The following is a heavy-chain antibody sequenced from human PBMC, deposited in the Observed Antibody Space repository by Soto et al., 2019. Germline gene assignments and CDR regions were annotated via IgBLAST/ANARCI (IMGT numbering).Heavy chain of an antibody. CDR3: ARVSSSGWYSFDY. CDR2: IYTSGST. Sequence: SETLSLTCAVSGGSISGSYYYWGWIRQPAGKGLEWIGRIYTSGSTNYNPSLKSRVTMSVDTSKNQFSLKLSSVTAADTAVYYCARVSSSGWYSFDYWGQGTLVTVSS. V-gene: IGHV4-61*02. CDR1: GGSISGSYYY. J-gene: IGHJ4*02. D-gene: IGHD6-19*01.